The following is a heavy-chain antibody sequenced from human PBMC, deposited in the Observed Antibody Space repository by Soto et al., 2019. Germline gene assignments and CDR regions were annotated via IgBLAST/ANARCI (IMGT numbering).Heavy chain of an antibody. J-gene: IGHJ6*02. Sequence: ASETLSLTCTVSGGSISSGGYYWSWIRQHPGKGLEWIGYIYYSGSTYYNPSLKSRVTISVDTSKNQFSLKLSSVTAADTAVYYCAAYSSSLTNYYYYYGMDVWGQGTTVTVSS. CDR3: AAYSSSLTNYYYYYGMDV. D-gene: IGHD6-13*01. CDR2: IYYSGST. V-gene: IGHV4-31*03. CDR1: GGSISSGGYY.